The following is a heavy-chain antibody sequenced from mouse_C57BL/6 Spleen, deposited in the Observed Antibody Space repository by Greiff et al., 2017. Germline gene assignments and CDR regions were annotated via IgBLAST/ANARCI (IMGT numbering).Heavy chain of an antibody. CDR3: ALMEAMVTTDGFDY. D-gene: IGHD2-2*01. CDR2: ILPGSGST. Sequence: VQLQQSGAELMKPGASVKLSCKATGYTFTGYWIEWVKQRPGHGLEWIGEILPGSGSTNYNEKFKGKATFTEDTSSNTAYMQLSSLTTEDSAIYYCALMEAMVTTDGFDYWGQGTTLTVSS. V-gene: IGHV1-9*01. J-gene: IGHJ2*01. CDR1: GYTFTGYW.